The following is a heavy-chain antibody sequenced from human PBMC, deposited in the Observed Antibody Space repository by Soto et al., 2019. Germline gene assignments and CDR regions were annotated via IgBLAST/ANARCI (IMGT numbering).Heavy chain of an antibody. Sequence: GGSLRLSCEASGFTFPSYWMNWVRQAPWKGLEWLANINHDGTEIYYVDSMKGRFTISRDNGKNSLYLQMSSLRVEDTAVYYCAREMGPSNLWGRGTLVTVSS. V-gene: IGHV3-7*04. D-gene: IGHD1-26*01. CDR3: AREMGPSNL. CDR2: INHDGTEI. CDR1: GFTFPSYW. J-gene: IGHJ4*02.